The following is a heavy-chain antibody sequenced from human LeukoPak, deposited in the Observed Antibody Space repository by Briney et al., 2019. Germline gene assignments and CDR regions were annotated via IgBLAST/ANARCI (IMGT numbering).Heavy chain of an antibody. V-gene: IGHV3-23*01. CDR1: GFTFSSYA. CDR3: AKGVSDSSGYYYGGSDAFDI. CDR2: IGGSGGST. D-gene: IGHD3-22*01. J-gene: IGHJ3*02. Sequence: GGSLRLSCAASGFTFSSYAMSWVRQAPGKGLEWVSAIGGSGGSTYYADSVKGRFTISRDNSKNTLYLQMNSLRAEDTAVYYCAKGVSDSSGYYYGGSDAFDIWGQGTMVTVSS.